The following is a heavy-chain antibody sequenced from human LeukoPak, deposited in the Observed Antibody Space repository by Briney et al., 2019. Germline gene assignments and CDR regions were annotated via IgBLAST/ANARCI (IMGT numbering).Heavy chain of an antibody. V-gene: IGHV1-24*01. CDR2: FDPEDGET. J-gene: IGHJ4*02. Sequence: ASVKVSCKVSGYTLTELSMHWVRQAPGKGLEWMGGFDPEDGETIYAQKFQGRVTMTEDTSTDTAYMELSSLRSEDTAVYYCATGPTWIRLYHYFDYWGQGTLVTVSS. D-gene: IGHD5-18*01. CDR1: GYTLTELS. CDR3: ATGPTWIRLYHYFDY.